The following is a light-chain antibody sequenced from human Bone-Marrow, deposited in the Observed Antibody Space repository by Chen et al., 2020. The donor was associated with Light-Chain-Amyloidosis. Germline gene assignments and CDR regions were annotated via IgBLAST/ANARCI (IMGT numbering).Light chain of an antibody. CDR1: NIGSKS. V-gene: IGLV3-21*02. J-gene: IGLJ3*02. CDR3: QVWDRSSDRPV. CDR2: DDS. Sequence: SYVLTQPSSLSVAPVQTATLSSGGNNIGSKSLQWYQQTPGQAPLLVVYDDSDRPSGIPERLAGSNSGNTATLTISRVEAGDEADYYCQVWDRSSDRPVFGGGTKLTVL.